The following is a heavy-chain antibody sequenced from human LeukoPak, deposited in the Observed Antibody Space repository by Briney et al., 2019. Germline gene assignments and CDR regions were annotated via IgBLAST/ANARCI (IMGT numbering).Heavy chain of an antibody. J-gene: IGHJ5*02. CDR2: IYYSGST. Sequence: PSETLSLTCTVSGGSISSGGYSWSWIRQHPGKGLEWIGYIYYSGSTYYNPSLKSRVTISVDTSKNQFSLKLSSVTAADTAVYYCARDLCSSTSCYNWFDPWGQGTLVTVSS. V-gene: IGHV4-31*03. CDR1: GGSISSGGYS. D-gene: IGHD2-2*01. CDR3: ARDLCSSTSCYNWFDP.